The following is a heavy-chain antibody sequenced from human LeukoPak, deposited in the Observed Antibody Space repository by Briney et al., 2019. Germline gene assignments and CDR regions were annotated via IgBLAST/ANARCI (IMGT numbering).Heavy chain of an antibody. CDR2: FYPGDSDT. D-gene: IGHD3-9*01. CDR1: GYRFTDYW. CDR3: AREGDALSGYWDDGFAI. Sequence: GESLKISCKGSGYRFTDYWIAWVRQMPGKGPEWMGVFYPGDSDTRYNPSFQGHVTISADKSISTAYLQWRSLKASDTAMYYCAREGDALSGYWDDGFAIWGQGTVVTVSS. J-gene: IGHJ3*02. V-gene: IGHV5-51*01.